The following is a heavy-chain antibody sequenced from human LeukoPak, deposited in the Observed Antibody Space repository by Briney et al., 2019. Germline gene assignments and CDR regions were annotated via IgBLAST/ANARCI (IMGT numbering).Heavy chain of an antibody. Sequence: SETLSLTCSVSGGSISDYFWGWIRQPPGTGLEWIGHVYYLGNPTCSPSLKSRVSILVDTSKNQFSLELSSVTAADTAVYYCARRFRTGGDLHHDAYDVWGQGTVVTVSS. CDR3: ARRFRTGGDLHHDAYDV. V-gene: IGHV4-59*12. D-gene: IGHD3-16*01. CDR1: GGSISDYF. CDR2: VYYLGNP. J-gene: IGHJ3*01.